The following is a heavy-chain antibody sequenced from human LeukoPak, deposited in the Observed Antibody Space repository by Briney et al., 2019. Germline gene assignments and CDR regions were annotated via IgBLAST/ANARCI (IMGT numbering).Heavy chain of an antibody. CDR1: GGSISSYY. CDR2: IYTSGST. Sequence: SETLSLACTVSGGSISSYYWSWIRQPAGKGLEGIGRIYTSGSTNYNPSLKSRVTMSVDTSKNQFSLKLSSVTAADTAVYYCARDKVYYGMDVWGQGTTVTVSS. V-gene: IGHV4-4*07. CDR3: ARDKVYYGMDV. J-gene: IGHJ6*01.